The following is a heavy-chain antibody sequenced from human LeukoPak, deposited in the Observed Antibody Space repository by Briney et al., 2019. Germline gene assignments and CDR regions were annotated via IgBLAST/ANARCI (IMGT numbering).Heavy chain of an antibody. D-gene: IGHD2-21*02. CDR3: ARTNCGGDCILYYYYGMDV. J-gene: IGHJ6*02. CDR1: GFTFSSYS. CDR2: ISSSSSYI. V-gene: IGHV3-21*01. Sequence: PGGSLRLSCAASGFTFSSYSMNWVRQAPGKGLEWVSSISSSSSYIYYADSVKGRFTISRDNAKNSLYLQMNSLRAEDTAVYYFARTNCGGDCILYYYYGMDVWGQGTTVTVSS.